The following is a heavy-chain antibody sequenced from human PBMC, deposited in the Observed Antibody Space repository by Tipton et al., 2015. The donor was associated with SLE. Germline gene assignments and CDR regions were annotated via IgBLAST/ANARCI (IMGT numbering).Heavy chain of an antibody. CDR1: GGSFSGYY. CDR3: AREGYYGSGMDV. Sequence: TLSLTCAVYGGSFSGYYWTWIRQPPGKGLEWIGEIDHSGGTKNNPSPKSRVTISVDTSKNQFSLKLSSVTAADTAVYYCAREGYYGSGMDVWGQGTTGTVSS. CDR2: IDHSGGT. D-gene: IGHD3-10*01. V-gene: IGHV4-34*01. J-gene: IGHJ6*02.